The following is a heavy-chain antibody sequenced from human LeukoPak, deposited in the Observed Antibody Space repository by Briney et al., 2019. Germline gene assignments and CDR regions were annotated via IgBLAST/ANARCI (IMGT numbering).Heavy chain of an antibody. Sequence: PGGSLRPSCAASGFTFSSYGVSWVRQAPGKGLEWVSVIYSGGTTYYANSVKGRFTISRDNAKNSLYLQINNVRAEDTALYYCTRGAVTYYYHYMDVWGEGAAVIVSS. D-gene: IGHD4-17*01. J-gene: IGHJ6*03. CDR3: TRGAVTYYYHYMDV. CDR2: IYSGGTT. V-gene: IGHV3-53*01. CDR1: GFTFSSYG.